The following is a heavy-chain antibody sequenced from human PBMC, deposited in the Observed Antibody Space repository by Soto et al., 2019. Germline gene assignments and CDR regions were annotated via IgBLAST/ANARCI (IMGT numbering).Heavy chain of an antibody. D-gene: IGHD3-10*01. Sequence: EVQLLESGGGLVQPGGSLRLSCAASGFTFNNYAMSWVRQAPGKGLEWVSVISGSGQRTSYADSVKGRFTVSRDNSKNTVDLHMKSLRAEDTAVYYCANDSYHGSGSYITPYYFDSWGQGTLITVSS. CDR3: ANDSYHGSGSYITPYYFDS. CDR2: ISGSGQRT. V-gene: IGHV3-23*01. CDR1: GFTFNNYA. J-gene: IGHJ4*02.